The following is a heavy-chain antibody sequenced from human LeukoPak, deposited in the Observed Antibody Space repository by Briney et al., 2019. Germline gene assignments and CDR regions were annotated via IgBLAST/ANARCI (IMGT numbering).Heavy chain of an antibody. V-gene: IGHV4-59*01. J-gene: IGHJ4*02. CDR1: GGSISTYY. CDR2: IYYSGST. Sequence: SETLSLTCTVSGGSISTYYWSWIRQPPGKGLEWIGYIYYSGSTNYNPSLKSRVTISLDTSKNQFSLKLNSVAAADTAMYYCARSFSPNYYDLLDYWGQGTLVTVSS. CDR3: ARSFSPNYYDLLDY. D-gene: IGHD3-22*01.